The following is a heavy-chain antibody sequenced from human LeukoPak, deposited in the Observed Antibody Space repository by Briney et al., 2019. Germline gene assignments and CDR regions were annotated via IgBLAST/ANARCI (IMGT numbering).Heavy chain of an antibody. J-gene: IGHJ5*02. CDR3: ARAGYDSSGGGPRYNWFDP. D-gene: IGHD3-22*01. CDR1: GGTFSSYA. V-gene: IGHV1-69*05. CDR2: IIPIFGTA. Sequence: SVKVSCKASGGTFSSYAISWVRQAPGQGLEWMGGIIPIFGTANYAQKFQGRVTITTDESTSTAYMELSSLRSEDTAVYYCARAGYDSSGGGPRYNWFDPWGQETLVTVSS.